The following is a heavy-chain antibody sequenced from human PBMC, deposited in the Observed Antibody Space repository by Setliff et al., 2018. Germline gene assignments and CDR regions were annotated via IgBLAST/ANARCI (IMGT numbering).Heavy chain of an antibody. CDR2: INPSGGST. CDR3: ARDGGYCSGGSCYGLGY. D-gene: IGHD2-15*01. CDR1: GYTFTSYY. V-gene: IGHV1-46*01. Sequence: ASVKVSCKASGYTFTSYYMHWVRQAPGQGLEWMGIINPSGGSTSYAQKFQGRVTMTRNTSISTAYMELSSLRSEDTAVYYCARDGGYCSGGSCYGLGYWGQGTLVTVSS. J-gene: IGHJ4*02.